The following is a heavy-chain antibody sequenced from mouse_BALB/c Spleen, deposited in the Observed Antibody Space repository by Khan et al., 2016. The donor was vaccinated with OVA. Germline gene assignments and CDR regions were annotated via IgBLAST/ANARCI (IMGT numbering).Heavy chain of an antibody. CDR3: ARAGRWFDY. Sequence: EVQLVESGPGLVKPSQSLSLTCSVTEYSITSAYYWNWIRQFPGNKLEWMGYITSGDTFNYNPSLKNRISITRDTSKNQFFLNLNSVTPEDTATYYCARAGRWFDYWGQGTLVIVCA. CDR1: EYSITSAYY. V-gene: IGHV3-6*02. J-gene: IGHJ3*01. CDR2: ITSGDTF.